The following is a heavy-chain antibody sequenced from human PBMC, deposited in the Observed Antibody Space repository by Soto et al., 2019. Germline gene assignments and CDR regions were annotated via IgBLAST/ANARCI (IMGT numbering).Heavy chain of an antibody. Sequence: QVQLVESGGGVVQSGKSLRLSCAASRFTFSYYAMHWVRQPPGKGLEWVAVISHDGINKHYADSVKGRVTVSRDNSNHSLDLQLNSLRGEDTAMYYCARDMYSSDYFVKWFEPWGQGTLVTVSS. CDR1: RFTFSYYA. D-gene: IGHD6-19*01. CDR2: ISHDGINK. V-gene: IGHV3-30-3*01. J-gene: IGHJ5*02. CDR3: ARDMYSSDYFVKWFEP.